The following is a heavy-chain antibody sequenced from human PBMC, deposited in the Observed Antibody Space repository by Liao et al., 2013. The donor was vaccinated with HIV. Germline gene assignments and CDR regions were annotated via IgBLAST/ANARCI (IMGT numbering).Heavy chain of an antibody. V-gene: IGHV4-4*07. CDR3: AREIMCSSTSCYTNYYYYYMDV. J-gene: IGHJ6*03. CDR1: GGSISSYY. CDR2: IYTSGST. D-gene: IGHD2-2*02. Sequence: QLQLQESGPGLVKPSETLSLTCTVSGGSISSYYWSWIRQPAGKGLEWIGRIYTSGSTNYNPSLKSRVTMSVDTSKNQFSLKLSYVTAADTAVYYCAREIMCSSTSCYTNYYYYYMDVWGKGTTVTVSS.